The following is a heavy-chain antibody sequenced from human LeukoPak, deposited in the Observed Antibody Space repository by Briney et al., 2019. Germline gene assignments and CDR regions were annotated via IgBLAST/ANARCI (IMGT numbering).Heavy chain of an antibody. CDR2: IRYDGSNK. J-gene: IGHJ4*02. V-gene: IGHV3-30*02. CDR3: AKATRATETDSQDY. CDR1: GFTFSSYG. D-gene: IGHD1-14*01. Sequence: GRSLRLSCAASGFTFSSYGMHWVRQAPGKGLEWVTFIRYDGSNKYYADSVKGRFTISRDNSKNTLYLQMNSLRAEDTAVYYCAKATRATETDSQDYWGQGILVTVSS.